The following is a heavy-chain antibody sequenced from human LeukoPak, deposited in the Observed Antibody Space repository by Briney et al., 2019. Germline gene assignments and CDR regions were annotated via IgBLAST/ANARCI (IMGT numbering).Heavy chain of an antibody. D-gene: IGHD2-2*01. J-gene: IGHJ4*02. CDR2: VYYTGST. V-gene: IGHV4-61*01. Sequence: SETLSLTCTVSGGSVSSASYCWSWIRQPPGKGLEWIAYVYYTGSTNYNPSLKSRVTISLDTSKNQFSLKLSSVTAAGTAVYYCARTQYCSSTSCYCGYFDYWGQGTLVTVSS. CDR1: GGSVSSASYC. CDR3: ARTQYCSSTSCYCGYFDY.